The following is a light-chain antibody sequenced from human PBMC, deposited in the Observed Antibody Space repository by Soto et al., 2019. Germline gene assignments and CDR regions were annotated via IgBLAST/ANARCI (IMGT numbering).Light chain of an antibody. Sequence: QSVLTQPRSVSGSPGQAVPISRTGTISDVGGYNYVSWYQQYPGKAPKVMIYDVRKRPSGIPDRFSGSKSGNTDYLSISGLHAEDEVDYYCSTYAGTYTYVFGPGTK. CDR3: STYAGTYTYV. J-gene: IGLJ1*01. CDR1: ISDVGGYNY. CDR2: DVR. V-gene: IGLV2-11*01.